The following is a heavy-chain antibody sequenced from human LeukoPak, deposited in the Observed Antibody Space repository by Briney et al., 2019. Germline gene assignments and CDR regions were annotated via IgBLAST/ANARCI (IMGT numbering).Heavy chain of an antibody. CDR2: IIPIFGTA. CDR3: ASPAPHSARGDAFDI. CDR1: GGTFSSYA. V-gene: IGHV1-69*13. Sequence: SVKLSCKASGGTFSSYAISWVRQAPGQGLEWMGGIIPIFGTANYAQKFQGRVTITADESTSTAYMELSSLRSEDTAVYYCASPAPHSARGDAFDIWGQGTMVTASS. J-gene: IGHJ3*02. D-gene: IGHD2-2*01.